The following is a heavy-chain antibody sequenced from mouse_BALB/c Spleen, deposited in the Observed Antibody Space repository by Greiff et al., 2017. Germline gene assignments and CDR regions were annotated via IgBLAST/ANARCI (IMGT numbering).Heavy chain of an antibody. CDR1: GFSLTGYG. CDR2: IWGGGST. CDR3: AKHEGLIARVVAPTGFDD. V-gene: IGHV2-6-5*01. Sequence: QVQLQQSGPGLVAPSQSLSITCTVSGFSLTGYGVSWIRQPPGKGLEWLGVIWGGGSTNYNSARKSRLSISKDNSTSQVFLKMNSLQTDDTAMYYCAKHEGLIARVVAPTGFDDWGQGTTLTVSS. J-gene: IGHJ2*01. D-gene: IGHD1-1*01.